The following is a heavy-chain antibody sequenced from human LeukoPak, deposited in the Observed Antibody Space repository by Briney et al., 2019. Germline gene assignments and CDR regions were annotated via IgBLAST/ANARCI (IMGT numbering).Heavy chain of an antibody. V-gene: IGHV1-8*03. CDR1: GYTFTSYY. CDR2: MNPNSGNT. J-gene: IGHJ4*02. Sequence: ASVTVSCKASGYTFTSYYMHWVRQAPGQGLEWMGWMNPNSGNTGYAQKFQGRVTITRNTSISTAYMELSSLRSEDTAVYYCARGRYSNYGDYWGQGTLVTVSS. CDR3: ARGRYSNYGDY. D-gene: IGHD4-11*01.